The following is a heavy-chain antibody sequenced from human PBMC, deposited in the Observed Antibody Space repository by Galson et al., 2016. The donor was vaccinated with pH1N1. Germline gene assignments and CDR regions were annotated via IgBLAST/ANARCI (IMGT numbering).Heavy chain of an antibody. J-gene: IGHJ5*02. CDR3: ARSIAAAGTFRFDP. CDR1: GGSISSQY. V-gene: IGHV4-31*03. D-gene: IGHD6-13*01. Sequence: LSLTCTVSGGSISSQYWSWIRQHPGKGLEWIGYIYYSGSTYYNPSLKSRVTISVDTSKNQFSLKLSSVTAADTAVYYCARSIAAAGTFRFDPWGQGTLVTVSS. CDR2: IYYSGST.